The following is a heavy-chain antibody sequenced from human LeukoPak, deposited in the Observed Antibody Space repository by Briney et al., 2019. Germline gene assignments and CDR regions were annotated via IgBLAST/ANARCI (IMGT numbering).Heavy chain of an antibody. D-gene: IGHD7-27*01. CDR3: ARGGLTGDQDYYYYLYMDV. CDR1: GGTFSSYA. V-gene: IGHV1-18*01. CDR2: ISASNGNT. Sequence: SVKVSCKASGGTFSSYAISWVRQAPGQGLEWMGWISASNGNTNYAQKLQGRVTMTTDTSTSTAYMELRSLRSDDTAVYYCARGGLTGDQDYYYYLYMDVWGKGTTVTVSS. J-gene: IGHJ6*03.